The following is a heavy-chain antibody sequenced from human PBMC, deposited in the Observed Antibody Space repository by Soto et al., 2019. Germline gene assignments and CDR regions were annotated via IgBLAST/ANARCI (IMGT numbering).Heavy chain of an antibody. D-gene: IGHD3-22*01. Sequence: ASVKVSCKASGYTFTSYGISWVRQAPGQGLERMGWISAYNGNTNYAQKLQGRVTMTTDTSTSTAYMELRSLRSDDTAVYYCARDYYGSSGYYNDAFDIWGQGTMVIVSS. CDR1: GYTFTSYG. CDR3: ARDYYGSSGYYNDAFDI. J-gene: IGHJ3*02. CDR2: ISAYNGNT. V-gene: IGHV1-18*04.